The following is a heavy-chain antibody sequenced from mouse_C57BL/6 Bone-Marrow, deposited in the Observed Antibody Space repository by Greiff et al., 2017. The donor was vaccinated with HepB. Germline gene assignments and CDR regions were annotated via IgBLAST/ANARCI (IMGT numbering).Heavy chain of an antibody. CDR1: GFNIKDDY. J-gene: IGHJ3*01. Sequence: EVQLQQSGAELVRPGASVKLSCTASGFNIKDDYMHWVKQRPEQGLEWIGWIDPENGDTEYASKFQGKATITADTSSNTAYLQLSSLTSEDTAGYYCTTLTGPSFAYWGQGTLVTVSA. D-gene: IGHD4-1*01. V-gene: IGHV14-4*01. CDR3: TTLTGPSFAY. CDR2: IDPENGDT.